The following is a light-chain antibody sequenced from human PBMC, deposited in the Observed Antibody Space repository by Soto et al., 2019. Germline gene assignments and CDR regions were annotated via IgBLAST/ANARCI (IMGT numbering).Light chain of an antibody. CDR3: QQYGSSPWT. J-gene: IGKJ1*01. Sequence: EIVLTQSPGTLSLSLGERATLSCRASQSVTSSFLAWYQQKPGQAPRLLIYGASSRATGIPDRFSGSGSGRDFTLTISRLEPEDFAVYYCQQYGSSPWTFGQGTKVEIK. CDR1: QSVTSSF. V-gene: IGKV3-20*01. CDR2: GAS.